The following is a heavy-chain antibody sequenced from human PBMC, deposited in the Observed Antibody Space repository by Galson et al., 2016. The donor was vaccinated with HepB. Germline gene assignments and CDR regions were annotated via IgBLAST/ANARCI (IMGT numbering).Heavy chain of an antibody. Sequence: SLRLSCAASGLTFSSYAMSWVRQAPGKGLEWVSAISGSGGSTYYADSVKGRFTISRDNSKNKLYLQMNSRRAEDTAVYYCANLVVVPAARRYSDYYYGMDVWGQGTTVTVSS. CDR2: ISGSGGST. CDR3: ANLVVVPAARRYSDYYYGMDV. V-gene: IGHV3-23*01. CDR1: GLTFSSYA. J-gene: IGHJ6*02. D-gene: IGHD2-2*01.